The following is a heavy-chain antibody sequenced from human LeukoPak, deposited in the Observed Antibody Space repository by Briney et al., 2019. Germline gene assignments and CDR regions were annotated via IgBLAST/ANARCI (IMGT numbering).Heavy chain of an antibody. Sequence: ASVKVSCKASGDSFTDYYMHWVRQAPGQGLEWMGWINPKSGGTNYAQTSQGRVTMTRDTSIRTAYMELSRLRGDDTAVYYCARIAIGGGEWHFDSWGQGTLVTVSS. J-gene: IGHJ4*02. CDR1: GDSFTDYY. CDR3: ARIAIGGGEWHFDS. CDR2: INPKSGGT. V-gene: IGHV1-2*02. D-gene: IGHD3-16*01.